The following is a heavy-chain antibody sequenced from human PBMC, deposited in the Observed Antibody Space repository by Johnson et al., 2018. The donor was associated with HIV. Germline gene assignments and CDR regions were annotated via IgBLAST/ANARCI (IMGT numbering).Heavy chain of an antibody. Sequence: QEQLVESGGGLVQPGGSLRLSCAASGFTVSRNYMSWVRQAPGKGLEWVAVIWYDGSNKSYADSVKGRFTIARDNAKNTLYLQMNSLRAEDTAVYYCARDVRMDKAFDIWGQGTMVTVSS. CDR1: GFTVSRNY. CDR2: IWYDGSNK. CDR3: ARDVRMDKAFDI. J-gene: IGHJ3*02. V-gene: IGHV3-33*08. D-gene: IGHD2-15*01.